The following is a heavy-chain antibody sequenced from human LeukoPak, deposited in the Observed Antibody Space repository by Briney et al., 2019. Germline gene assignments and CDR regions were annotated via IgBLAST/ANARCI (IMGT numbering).Heavy chain of an antibody. J-gene: IGHJ4*02. CDR3: AGYSSSGLDY. Sequence: SETLSLTCTVSGGSISSGSYYWSWIRQPAGKGLEWIGRIYTSGSTNYNPSLKSRVTISVDTSKNQFSLKLSSVTAADTAVYYCAGYSSSGLDYWGQGTLVTVSS. V-gene: IGHV4-61*02. CDR2: IYTSGST. D-gene: IGHD6-6*01. CDR1: GGSISSGSYY.